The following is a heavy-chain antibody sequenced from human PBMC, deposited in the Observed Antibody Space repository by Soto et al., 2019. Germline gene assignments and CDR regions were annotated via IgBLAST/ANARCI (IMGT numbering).Heavy chain of an antibody. V-gene: IGHV5-10-1*01. Sequence: GESLKISCKGSGYSFASYWISWVRQMPAKGLEWMGRIDPSDSYANYSPSFQGHVTFSADKSISTAYLQWSSLRASDTAMYYCARHKAFYYDSSGAWRQGTMVTVSS. CDR2: IDPSDSYA. CDR1: GYSFASYW. CDR3: ARHKAFYYDSSGA. D-gene: IGHD3-22*01. J-gene: IGHJ5*02.